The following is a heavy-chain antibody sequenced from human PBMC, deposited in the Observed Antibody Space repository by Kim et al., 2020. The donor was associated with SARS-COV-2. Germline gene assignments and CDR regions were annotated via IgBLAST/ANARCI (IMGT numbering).Heavy chain of an antibody. Sequence: GGSLRLSCAASGFTFRSSEMNWVRQAPGKGLEWVSYISSSGTTIYYADSVKGRFTISRDNAKNSLYLQMNSLRAEDTAVYYCARRSGIFYINYLSYMDVWGKGTTVTVSS. D-gene: IGHD4-4*01. J-gene: IGHJ6*03. CDR2: ISSSGTTI. CDR1: GFTFRSSE. CDR3: ARRSGIFYINYLSYMDV. V-gene: IGHV3-48*03.